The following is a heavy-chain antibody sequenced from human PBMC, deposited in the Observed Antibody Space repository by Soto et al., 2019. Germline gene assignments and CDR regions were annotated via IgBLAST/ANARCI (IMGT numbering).Heavy chain of an antibody. Sequence: SQTLSLTWAVSGGPISNSTYSWGWIRQPPGKSLEWIGTIYYHGNTYSNPSLKSRVTISVDTSNNQLSLKLRSVTAADTAVYYCARHDGFSSGWIFDYWGHGTLVTVSS. V-gene: IGHV4-39*01. J-gene: IGHJ4*01. CDR2: IYYHGNT. D-gene: IGHD6-19*01. CDR3: ARHDGFSSGWIFDY. CDR1: GGPISNSTYS.